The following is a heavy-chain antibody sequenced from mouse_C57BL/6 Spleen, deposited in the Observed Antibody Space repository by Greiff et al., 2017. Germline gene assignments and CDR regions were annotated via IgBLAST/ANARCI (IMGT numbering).Heavy chain of an antibody. CDR1: GYTFTSYW. Sequence: QVQLKQPGAELVKPGASVKLSCKASGYTFTSYWMQWVKQRPGQGLEWIGEIDPSNSDTNYNHKFKGKATLTVDTSSSTAYMQPSSLTSEDSAVYYCASLHSYGCSSYYFAYWGQGAPLTVSS. V-gene: IGHV1-50*01. D-gene: IGHD1-1*01. J-gene: IGHJ2*01. CDR2: IDPSNSDT. CDR3: ASLHSYGCSSYYFAY.